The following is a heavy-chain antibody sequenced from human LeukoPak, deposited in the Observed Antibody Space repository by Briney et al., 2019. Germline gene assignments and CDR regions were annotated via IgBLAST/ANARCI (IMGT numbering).Heavy chain of an antibody. V-gene: IGHV4-34*01. D-gene: IGHD3-22*01. CDR2: INHSGST. Sequence: SETLSLTCAVYGGSLSGYYWSWIRQPPGKGLEWIGEINHSGSTNYNPSLKSRVTISVDTSKNQFSLKLSSVTAADTAVYYCARSPWDSSGYPNWFDPWGQGTLVTVSS. CDR3: ARSPWDSSGYPNWFDP. J-gene: IGHJ5*02. CDR1: GGSLSGYY.